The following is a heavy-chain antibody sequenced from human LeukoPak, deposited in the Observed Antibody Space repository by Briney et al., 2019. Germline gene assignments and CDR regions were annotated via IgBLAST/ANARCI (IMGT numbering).Heavy chain of an antibody. CDR1: GFTFSSYS. CDR2: ISSSSSYI. V-gene: IGHV3-21*01. D-gene: IGHD6-19*01. Sequence: NPGGSLILSCAASGFTFSSYSMNWVRQAPGKGLEWVSSISSSSSYIYYADSVKGRFTISRDNAKNSLYLQMNSLRAEDTAVYYCARDRTTGIAVAGTASDYWGQGTLVTVSS. CDR3: ARDRTTGIAVAGTASDY. J-gene: IGHJ4*02.